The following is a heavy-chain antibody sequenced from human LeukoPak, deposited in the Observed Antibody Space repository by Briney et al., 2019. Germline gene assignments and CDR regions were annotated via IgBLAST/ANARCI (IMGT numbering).Heavy chain of an antibody. CDR3: ARRSPQKYFDY. V-gene: IGHV6-1*01. CDR2: TYYRSKWYN. Sequence: SQTLSLTCAISEDSVSSNSVTWNWIRQSPSRGLEWLGRTYYRSKWYNDYAVSVRSRITVNPDTSKNQFSLQLNSVTPEDTAVYYCARRSPQKYFDYWGQGTLVTVSS. J-gene: IGHJ4*02. CDR1: EDSVSSNSVT.